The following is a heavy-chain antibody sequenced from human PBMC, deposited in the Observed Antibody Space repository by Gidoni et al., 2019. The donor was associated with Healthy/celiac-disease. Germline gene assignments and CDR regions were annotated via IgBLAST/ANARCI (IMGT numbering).Heavy chain of an antibody. Sequence: QVQLQQWGAGLLKPSETLSLTCAVYGGSFSGYYWSWIRQPPGKGLEWIGEINHSGSTNYNPSLKSRVTISVDTSKNQFSLKLSSVTAADTAVYYCARARSGIVVVVAAVRGYNWFDPWGQGTLVTVSS. CDR2: INHSGST. V-gene: IGHV4-34*01. D-gene: IGHD2-15*01. CDR1: GGSFSGYY. J-gene: IGHJ5*02. CDR3: ARARSGIVVVVAAVRGYNWFDP.